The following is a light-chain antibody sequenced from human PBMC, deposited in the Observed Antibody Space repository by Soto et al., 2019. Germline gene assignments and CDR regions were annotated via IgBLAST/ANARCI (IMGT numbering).Light chain of an antibody. V-gene: IGLV2-18*02. CDR2: GVN. CDR1: SSDVGIYNR. Sequence: QCALTQPRSVSGAAGEGVTISCTGTSSDVGIYNRVSWYQQPPGTAPKLIIYGVNNRPSGVPDRFSGSKSGNTASLTISGLQAEDEADYYCSSSSSINTYVFGTGTKVTVL. CDR3: SSSSSINTYV. J-gene: IGLJ1*01.